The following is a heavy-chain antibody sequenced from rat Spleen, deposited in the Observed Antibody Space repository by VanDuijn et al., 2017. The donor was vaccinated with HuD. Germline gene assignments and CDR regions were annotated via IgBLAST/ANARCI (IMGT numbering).Heavy chain of an antibody. J-gene: IGHJ4*01. Sequence: EVQLVESDGGLVQPGRSLKLSCAASGFTFSDYFLAWVRQTPTKGLEWVATISYDGSLTYYRDSVKGRFTISRDNAKTTLYLQMDSLRSEDTATYYCARRTTGLFDYWGQGASVTVSS. CDR2: ISYDGSLT. CDR3: ARRTTGLFDY. CDR1: GFTFSDYF. V-gene: IGHV5-29*01. D-gene: IGHD1-6*01.